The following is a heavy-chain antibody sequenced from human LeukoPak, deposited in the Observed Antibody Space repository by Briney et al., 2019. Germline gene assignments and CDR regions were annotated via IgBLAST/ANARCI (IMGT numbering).Heavy chain of an antibody. J-gene: IGHJ4*02. D-gene: IGHD5-18*01. V-gene: IGHV3-30*18. Sequence: GGSLRLSCAASGFTFSSYGMHWVRQAPGKGLEWVAVISYDGSNKYYADSVKGRFTISRDNSKNTLNLQMNSLRAEDTAVYYCAKDGGLYSYGQPSFDYWGRGNMVTVSS. CDR2: ISYDGSNK. CDR1: GFTFSSYG. CDR3: AKDGGLYSYGQPSFDY.